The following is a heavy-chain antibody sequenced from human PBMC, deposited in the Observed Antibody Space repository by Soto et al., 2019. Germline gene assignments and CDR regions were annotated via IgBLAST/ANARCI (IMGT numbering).Heavy chain of an antibody. V-gene: IGHV4-4*02. CDR2: IYQSGTT. CDR1: NGSISSTHW. J-gene: IGHJ4*02. CDR3: ARFTEGSDGKTDYYYFDS. Sequence: QVQMQESGPGLVRPSTTLSLSCSVSNGSISSTHWWSWLRQSPGKGLEWIGQIYQSGTTHYNPSLRPRVTISVDKSNTQSSLELTSVSASDTALYYCARFTEGSDGKTDYYYFDSWGQGTLVTVS. D-gene: IGHD4-17*01.